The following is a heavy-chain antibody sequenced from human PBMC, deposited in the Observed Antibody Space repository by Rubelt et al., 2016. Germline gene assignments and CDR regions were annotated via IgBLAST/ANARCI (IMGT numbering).Heavy chain of an antibody. CDR3: ARRRTGGVYFDS. V-gene: IGHV3-23*01. Sequence: GGSLRLSCAASGFTFRSYAMNWVRQAPGKGLEWVSVISATGAGADYADSVKGRFTLPRDNAKNSVYLEMNSLRAEDTAVYYCARRRTGGVYFDSWGQGTLVTVSS. CDR2: ISATGAGA. D-gene: IGHD1-14*01. CDR1: GFTFRSYA. J-gene: IGHJ4*02.